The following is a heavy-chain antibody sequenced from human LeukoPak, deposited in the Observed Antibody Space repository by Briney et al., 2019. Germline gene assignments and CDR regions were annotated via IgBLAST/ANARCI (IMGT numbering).Heavy chain of an antibody. CDR1: GGSISSSSYY. V-gene: IGHV4-39*07. D-gene: IGHD3-10*01. J-gene: IGHJ3*02. CDR2: IYYSGST. Sequence: SETLSLTCTVSGGSISSSSYYWGWIRQPPGKGLEWIGSIYYSGSTYYNPSLKSRVTISVDTSKNQFSLKLSSVTAADTAVYYCARGGGMVRGAFRGTGSFDIWGQGTMVTVSS. CDR3: ARGGGMVRGAFRGTGSFDI.